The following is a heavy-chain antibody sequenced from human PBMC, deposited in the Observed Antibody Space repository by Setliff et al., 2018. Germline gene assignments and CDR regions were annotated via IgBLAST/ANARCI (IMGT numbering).Heavy chain of an antibody. J-gene: IGHJ6*03. Sequence: HPGGSLRLSCVASGFTFTDYAFSKYWMYWVRQVPGKGLVWVSRISPDGTITNYADSVKGRFTISRDNAKSTLYLQMSSLRGEDTAVYFCASIDWGENFYNTDVWGKGTTVTVSS. D-gene: IGHD7-27*01. CDR2: ISPDGTIT. V-gene: IGHV3-74*01. CDR3: ASIDWGENFYNTDV. CDR1: GFTFTDYAFSKYW.